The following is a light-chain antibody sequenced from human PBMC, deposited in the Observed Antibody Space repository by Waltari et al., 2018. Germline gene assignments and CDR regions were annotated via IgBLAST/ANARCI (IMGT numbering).Light chain of an antibody. Sequence: QSVLNPPPSVSRAPGQQVTISCTGSSLNIGAGYDVNWYPQLPGPAPKLLIDGNRNRPAEVPNRFCGYTSGISACLATTGRGTEYEADYSCQSYDSRLSGSGTFRTGTKVTVL. J-gene: IGLJ1*01. CDR1: SLNIGAGYD. CDR2: GNR. V-gene: IGLV1-40*01. CDR3: QSYDSRLSGSGT.